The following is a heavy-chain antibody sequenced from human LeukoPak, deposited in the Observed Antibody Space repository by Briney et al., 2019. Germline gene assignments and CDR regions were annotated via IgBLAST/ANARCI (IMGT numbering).Heavy chain of an antibody. J-gene: IGHJ6*02. D-gene: IGHD2/OR15-2a*01. CDR1: GGSISSYY. CDR2: IYYSGST. Sequence: SETLSLTCTVSGGSISSYYWSWIRQPPGKGLEWIGYIYYSGSTNYNPSLKSRVTISVDTSKNQFSLKLSSATAADTAVYYCARDRLLFPYYYYGMDVWGQGTTVTVSS. V-gene: IGHV4-59*01. CDR3: ARDRLLFPYYYYGMDV.